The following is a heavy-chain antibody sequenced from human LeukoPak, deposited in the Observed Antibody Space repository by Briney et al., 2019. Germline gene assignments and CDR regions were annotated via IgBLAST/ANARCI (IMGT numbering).Heavy chain of an antibody. V-gene: IGHV3-7*02. CDR3: ANPRFDY. J-gene: IGHJ4*02. Sequence: GGSLTLLCAACGFPFSSYWITWVRQAPGRGGEWVANIKQDGIEKYYTASGKARFTTSRDNAKNSLYLQMNSLRAEDTAVYYCANPRFDYWGQGMLVTVSS. CDR1: GFPFSSYW. CDR2: IKQDGIEK.